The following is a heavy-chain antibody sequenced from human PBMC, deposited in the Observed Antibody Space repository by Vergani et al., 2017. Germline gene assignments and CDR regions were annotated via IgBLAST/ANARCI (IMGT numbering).Heavy chain of an antibody. Sequence: EVQLVQSGAEVKKPGESLKISCKGSGYSFTSYWIGWVRQMPGKGLEWMGIIYPGDSDTRYSPSFQGQVTISADKSISTAYLQWSSLKASDTAMYYCARLRAPYYDFWSGSQRWPLGWFDPWGQGTLVTVSS. CDR3: ARLRAPYYDFWSGSQRWPLGWFDP. V-gene: IGHV5-51*03. J-gene: IGHJ5*02. D-gene: IGHD3-3*01. CDR2: IYPGDSDT. CDR1: GYSFTSYW.